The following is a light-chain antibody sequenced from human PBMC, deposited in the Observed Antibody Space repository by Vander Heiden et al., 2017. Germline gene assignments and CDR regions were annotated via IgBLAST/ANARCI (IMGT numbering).Light chain of an antibody. J-gene: IGKJ4*01. CDR1: QSVSSN. CDR3: QQYNNWPLT. Sequence: LVMTQSPTTLSVSPGERATLSCSQSVSSNLAWYQQKPGQAPRLLIYGASTRATGIPARFSGSGSGTEFTLTISSLQSEDFAVYYCQQYNNWPLTFGGGTKVEIK. V-gene: IGKV3-15*01. CDR2: GAS.